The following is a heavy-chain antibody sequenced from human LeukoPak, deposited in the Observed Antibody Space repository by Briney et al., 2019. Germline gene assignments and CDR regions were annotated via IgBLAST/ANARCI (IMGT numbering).Heavy chain of an antibody. Sequence: PGGSLRLSCAASGFTFSSYEMNWVRQAPGKGLEWVSYLSSSGSTIYYADSVKGRFTISRDNAKNSLYLQMNSLRAEDTAVYYCASTKIRADLFDYWGQGTLVTVSS. V-gene: IGHV3-48*03. CDR2: LSSSGSTI. CDR3: ASTKIRADLFDY. D-gene: IGHD2-8*01. CDR1: GFTFSSYE. J-gene: IGHJ4*02.